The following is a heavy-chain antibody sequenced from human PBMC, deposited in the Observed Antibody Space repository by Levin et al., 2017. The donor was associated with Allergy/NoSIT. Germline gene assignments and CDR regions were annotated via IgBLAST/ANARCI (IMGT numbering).Heavy chain of an antibody. D-gene: IGHD3-22*01. CDR3: AKALNYYDSSGYSAFDS. V-gene: IGHV3-9*01. J-gene: IGHJ3*02. Sequence: GGSLRLSCAASGFTFDDYAMHWVRQAPGKGLEWVSGISWNSGSIGYADSVKGRFTISRDNAKNSLYLQMNSLRAEDTALYYCAKALNYYDSSGYSAFDSWGQGTMVTVSS. CDR2: ISWNSGSI. CDR1: GFTFDDYA.